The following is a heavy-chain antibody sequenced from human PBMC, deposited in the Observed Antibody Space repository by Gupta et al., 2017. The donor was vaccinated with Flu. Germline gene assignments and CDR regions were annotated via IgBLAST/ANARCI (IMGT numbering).Heavy chain of an antibody. CDR3: ARVLTRKGSGYSYGSPEQYYYYGMDV. J-gene: IGHJ6*02. CDR1: GGSLSSYY. D-gene: IGHD5-18*01. Sequence: QVQLQESGPGPVKPSATLSLTCPVPGGSLSSYYWSWIRQPPGKGLEWIGYIYYSGSTNYNPSLKSRVTISVDTSKNQFSLKLSSVTAADTAVYYCARVLTRKGSGYSYGSPEQYYYYGMDVWGQGTTVTVSS. V-gene: IGHV4-59*01. CDR2: IYYSGST.